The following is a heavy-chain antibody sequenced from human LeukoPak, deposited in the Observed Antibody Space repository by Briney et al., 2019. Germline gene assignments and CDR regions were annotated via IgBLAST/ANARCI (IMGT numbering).Heavy chain of an antibody. CDR2: MNPNSGNT. V-gene: IGHV1-8*01. J-gene: IGHJ3*02. CDR1: GYTFTSYD. D-gene: IGHD6-13*01. Sequence: ASVKVSCKASGYTFTSYDINWVRQATGQGLEWKGWMNPNSGNTGYAQKLQGRVTMTRNTSISTAYMELSSLRSEDTAVYYCATPKPAPKYSSSWYSNAFDIWGQGTMVTVSS. CDR3: ATPKPAPKYSSSWYSNAFDI.